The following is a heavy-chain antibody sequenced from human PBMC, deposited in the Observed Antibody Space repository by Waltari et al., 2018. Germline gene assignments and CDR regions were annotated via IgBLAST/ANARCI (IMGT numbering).Heavy chain of an antibody. J-gene: IGHJ5*02. CDR2: IYISGST. CDR3: ARNWYSSGWYWFDP. CDR1: GASISSHY. V-gene: IGHV4-4*07. Sequence: QVQLQESGPGLVKPSETLSLTCTVSGASISSHYWSWIRQPAGKGLEWIGRIYISGSTNYNPSLQSRVTMSVDTSKNQFSLKLSSVTAADTAGYYCARNWYSSGWYWFDPWGQGTVVTVSS. D-gene: IGHD6-19*01.